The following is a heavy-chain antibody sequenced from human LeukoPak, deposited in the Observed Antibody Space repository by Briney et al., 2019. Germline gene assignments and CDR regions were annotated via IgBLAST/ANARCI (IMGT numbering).Heavy chain of an antibody. CDR2: ISGSSSTI. CDR3: AAAHSSSWSVF. D-gene: IGHD6-13*01. V-gene: IGHV3-48*04. J-gene: IGHJ5*01. Sequence: GGSLRLSCAASGFTFSSYAMSWVRQAPGKGLEWVSSISGSSSTIYYADSVKGRFTTSRDNAKNSLYLQMNSLRAEDTAVYYCAAAHSSSWSVFWGQGTLVTVSS. CDR1: GFTFSSYA.